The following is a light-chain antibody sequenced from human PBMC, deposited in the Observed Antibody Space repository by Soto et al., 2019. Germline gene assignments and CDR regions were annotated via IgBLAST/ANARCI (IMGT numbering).Light chain of an antibody. J-gene: IGKJ1*01. CDR2: GVS. CDR1: QSVTSNY. Sequence: EVVMTQSPATLSVSPGERATLSCSASQSVTSNYLAWYQQKPGQAPRLLIYGVSSRATGVPDRFSGSGSGTDFTLTISRREPEDFAVYYCQQYTDWPLTFGQGTKVEVK. CDR3: QQYTDWPLT. V-gene: IGKV3-20*01.